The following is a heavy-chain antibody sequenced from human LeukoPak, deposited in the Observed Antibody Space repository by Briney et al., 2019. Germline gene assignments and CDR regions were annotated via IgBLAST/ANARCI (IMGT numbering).Heavy chain of an antibody. CDR2: IRSKAYGGTT. J-gene: IGHJ4*02. CDR3: TRRITIFVGVYYFDY. V-gene: IGHV3-49*04. Sequence: GGSLRLSCVASGFTFSSYAMSWVRQAPGKGLEWVGFIRSKAYGGTTEYAASVKGRFTISRDDSKSIAYLQMNSLKTEDTAVYYCTRRITIFVGVYYFDYWGQGTLVTVSS. CDR1: GFTFSSYA. D-gene: IGHD3-3*01.